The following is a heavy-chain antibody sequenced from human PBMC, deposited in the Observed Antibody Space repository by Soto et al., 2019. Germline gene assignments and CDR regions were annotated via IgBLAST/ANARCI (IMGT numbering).Heavy chain of an antibody. CDR3: ARDVKRFLEWPHFDY. CDR2: ISAYNGNT. CDR1: GYTFTSYG. J-gene: IGHJ4*02. V-gene: IGHV1-18*01. D-gene: IGHD3-3*01. Sequence: VASVKVSCKASGYTFTSYGISWVRQAPGQGLEWMGWISAYNGNTNYAQKLQGRVTMTTDTPTSTAYMELRSLRSDDTAVYYCARDVKRFLEWPHFDYWGQGTLVTVSS.